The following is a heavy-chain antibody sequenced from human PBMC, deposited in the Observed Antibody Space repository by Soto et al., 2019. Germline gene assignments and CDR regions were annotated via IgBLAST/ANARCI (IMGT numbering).Heavy chain of an antibody. J-gene: IGHJ3*02. V-gene: IGHV1-3*01. CDR2: INAGNGNT. Sequence: QVQLVQSGAEVKKPGASVKVSCKASGYTFTSYAMHWVRQAPGQRLEWMGWINAGNGNTKYSQKFQGRVTITADESTSTAYMELSSLRSEDTAFYYCARPRSHYYDRSAERAFDIWGQGTMVTVSS. CDR3: ARPRSHYYDRSAERAFDI. CDR1: GYTFTSYA. D-gene: IGHD3-22*01.